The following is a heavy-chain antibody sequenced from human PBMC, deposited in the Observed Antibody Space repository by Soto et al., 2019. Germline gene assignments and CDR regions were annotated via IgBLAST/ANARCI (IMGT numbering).Heavy chain of an antibody. D-gene: IGHD3-3*01. V-gene: IGHV3-30-3*01. CDR2: ISYDGSNK. CDR3: ARDGISVTIFGVVITNYYYGMDV. Sequence: GGSLRLSCAASGFTFSSYAMHWVRQAPGKGLEWVAVISYDGSNKYYADSVKGRFTISRDNSKNTLYLQMNSLRAEDTAVYYCARDGISVTIFGVVITNYYYGMDVWGKGTRVTVSS. J-gene: IGHJ6*04. CDR1: GFTFSSYA.